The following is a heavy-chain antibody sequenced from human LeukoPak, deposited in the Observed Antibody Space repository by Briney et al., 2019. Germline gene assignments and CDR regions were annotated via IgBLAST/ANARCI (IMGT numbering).Heavy chain of an antibody. J-gene: IGHJ4*02. V-gene: IGHV3-21*01. D-gene: IGHD4-17*01. CDR3: ARGHTAVTRHFDF. CDR2: ISSGSSAI. Sequence: GGSLRLSCGASGFTFTTCSMTRVRQAPGKGLEWVSIISSGSSAIFSADALKGRFTISRDDAENLLYLDMNSLRAEDTALYYCARGHTAVTRHFDFWGQGTLVTVSS. CDR1: GFTFTTCS.